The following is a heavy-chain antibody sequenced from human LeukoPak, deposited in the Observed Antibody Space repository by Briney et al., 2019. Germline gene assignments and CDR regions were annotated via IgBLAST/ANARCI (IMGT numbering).Heavy chain of an antibody. CDR1: GGSFSGYY. CDR3: ARGFSSPHSSGWYPPPGFAFDY. Sequence: PSETLSLTCAVYGGSFSGYYWSWIRQPPGKGLEWIGEINHSRSTNYNPSLKSRVTISVDTSKNQFSLKLSSVTAADTAVYYCARGFSSPHSSGWYPPPGFAFDYWGQGTLVTVSS. CDR2: INHSRST. J-gene: IGHJ4*02. V-gene: IGHV4-34*01. D-gene: IGHD6-19*01.